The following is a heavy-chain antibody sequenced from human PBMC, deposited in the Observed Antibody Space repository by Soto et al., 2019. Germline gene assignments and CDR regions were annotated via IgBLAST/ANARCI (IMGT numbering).Heavy chain of an antibody. CDR3: ATGGGYDNLTGYYF. J-gene: IGHJ4*02. V-gene: IGHV1-24*01. Sequence: QVQLVQSGAEVKKPGASVKVSCKVSGYTLTELSMHWVRQAPGKGLEWMGGFDPEDGETIYAQKFQDRVTMTEDTSTDPDYMELRSVRSEDTAVYYCATGGGYDNLTGYYFWGQGTLVTVSS. CDR1: GYTLTELS. CDR2: FDPEDGET. D-gene: IGHD3-9*01.